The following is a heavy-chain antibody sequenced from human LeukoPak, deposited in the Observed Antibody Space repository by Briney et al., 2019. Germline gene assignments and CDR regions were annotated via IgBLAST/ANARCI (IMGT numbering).Heavy chain of an antibody. CDR3: ASRGYSYGYAS. J-gene: IGHJ5*02. D-gene: IGHD5-18*01. V-gene: IGHV4-39*01. CDR1: GGSISSSSYY. Sequence: SETLSLTCTVSGGSISSSSYYWGWIRQPPGKGLEWIGSIYYSGSTYYNPSLKSRVTISVDTSKNQFSLKLSSVTAADTAAYYCASRGYSYGYASWGQGTLVTVSS. CDR2: IYYSGST.